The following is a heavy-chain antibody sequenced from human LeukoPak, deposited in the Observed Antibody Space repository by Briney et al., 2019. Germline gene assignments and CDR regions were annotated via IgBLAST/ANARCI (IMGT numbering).Heavy chain of an antibody. CDR3: AKDRDATNLVAAYFDI. J-gene: IGHJ3*02. V-gene: IGHV3-23*01. CDR1: GFTLSSNY. Sequence: GGSLRLSCAASGFTLSSNYMSWVRQAPGKGLQWVAGISGSGGSTNYADSVKGRFTISRDNPKNTLYLQMNRLRAEDTAVYYCAKDRDATNLVAAYFDIWGQGTMVTVSS. CDR2: ISGSGGST. D-gene: IGHD2-2*01.